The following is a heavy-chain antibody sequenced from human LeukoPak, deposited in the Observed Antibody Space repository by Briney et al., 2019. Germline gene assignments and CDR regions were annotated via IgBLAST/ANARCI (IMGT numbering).Heavy chain of an antibody. D-gene: IGHD3-10*01. V-gene: IGHV3-23*01. Sequence: GGSLRLSCAASGFTFSSYSMNWVRQAPGKGLEWVSAISGSGGSTYYADSVKGRFTISRDNSKNTLYLQMSSLRAEDTAVYYCAKDGGFGESTGVRPPIWGQGTMVTVSS. CDR1: GFTFSSYS. CDR2: ISGSGGST. J-gene: IGHJ3*02. CDR3: AKDGGFGESTGVRPPI.